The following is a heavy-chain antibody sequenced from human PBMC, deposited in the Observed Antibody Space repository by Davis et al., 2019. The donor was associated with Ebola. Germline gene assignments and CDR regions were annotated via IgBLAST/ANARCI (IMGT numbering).Heavy chain of an antibody. CDR2: IRSKAYGGTT. D-gene: IGHD2-15*01. Sequence: PGGSLRLSCTASGFTFGDYAMSWFRQAPGKGLEWVGFIRSKAYGGTTEYAASVKGRFTISRDDSKSIAYLQMNSLKTEDTAVYYCTREGLDCSGGSCYWNLDYWGQGTLVTVSS. V-gene: IGHV3-49*03. CDR3: TREGLDCSGGSCYWNLDY. CDR1: GFTFGDYA. J-gene: IGHJ4*02.